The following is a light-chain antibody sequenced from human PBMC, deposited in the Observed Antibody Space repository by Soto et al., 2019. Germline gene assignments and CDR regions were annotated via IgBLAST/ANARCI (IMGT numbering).Light chain of an antibody. CDR1: QSVSSY. J-gene: IGKJ1*01. CDR3: QQRSNWPRT. V-gene: IGKV3-11*01. CDR2: DAS. Sequence: EIVLTQSPATLSLSPGERATLSCRASQSVSSYLAWYQQKPGQAPRLLIYDASNRATGIPARFSGSGSGKDFTLTISGLEPEDFAVYYGQQRSNWPRTFGQGTKVEIK.